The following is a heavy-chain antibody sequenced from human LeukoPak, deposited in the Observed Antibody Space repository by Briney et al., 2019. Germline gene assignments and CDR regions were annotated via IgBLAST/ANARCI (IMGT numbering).Heavy chain of an antibody. CDR3: ARQVVAATSWFDP. J-gene: IGHJ5*02. D-gene: IGHD2-15*01. CDR2: ISGSGGST. CDR1: GFTFRSYA. V-gene: IGHV3-23*01. Sequence: GGSLRLSCAVSGFTFRSYAMSWVRQAPGKGLEWVSAISGSGGSTYYADSVKGRFTISRDNSKNTLYLQMNSLRAEDTAVYYCARQVVAATSWFDPWGQGTLVTVSS.